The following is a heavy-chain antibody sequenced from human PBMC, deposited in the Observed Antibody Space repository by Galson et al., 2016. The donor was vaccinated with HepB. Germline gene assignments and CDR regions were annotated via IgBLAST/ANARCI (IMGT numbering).Heavy chain of an antibody. CDR1: GFTFINSH. CDR2: LSSGSSTK. V-gene: IGHV3-48*02. J-gene: IGHJ6*02. CDR3: GRGHAMDV. Sequence: SLRLSCAVSGFTFINSHMNWVRQAPGQGLEWVSYLSSGSSTKYYADSVQCRFTISRDNAKNSLYLQMNRLRDEDTAVYYCGRGHAMDVWGQGTTVTVSS.